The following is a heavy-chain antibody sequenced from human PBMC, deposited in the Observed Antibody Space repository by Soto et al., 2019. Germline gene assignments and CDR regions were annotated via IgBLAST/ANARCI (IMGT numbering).Heavy chain of an antibody. CDR2: ISYDGSNK. V-gene: IGHV3-30-3*01. D-gene: IGHD5-18*01. Sequence: ESGGGVVQPGRSLRLSCAASGFTFSSYAMHWVRQAPGKGLEWVAVISYDGSNKYYADSVKGRFTISRDNSKNTLYLQMNSLRAEDTAVYYCARDERGYSYGSGLFDYWGQGTLVTVSS. J-gene: IGHJ4*02. CDR3: ARDERGYSYGSGLFDY. CDR1: GFTFSSYA.